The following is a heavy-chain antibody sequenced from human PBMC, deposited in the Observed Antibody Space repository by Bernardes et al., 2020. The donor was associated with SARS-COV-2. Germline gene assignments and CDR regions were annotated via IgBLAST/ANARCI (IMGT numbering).Heavy chain of an antibody. V-gene: IGHV3-7*01. CDR2: IKQDGSEK. CDR3: AGGSGSYFI. Sequence: GGSLRLSCAASGFTFSSYWMNWVRQAPGKGLEWVANIKQDGSEKYYVDSLKGRFTISRDNAKNSLYLQINSLRAEDTAVYYCAGGSGSYFIWGQGTMVTVSS. D-gene: IGHD3-10*01. CDR1: GFTFSSYW. J-gene: IGHJ3*02.